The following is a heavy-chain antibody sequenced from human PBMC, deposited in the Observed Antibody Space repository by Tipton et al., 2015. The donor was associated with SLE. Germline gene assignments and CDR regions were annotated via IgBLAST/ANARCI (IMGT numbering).Heavy chain of an antibody. J-gene: IGHJ4*02. CDR1: GGSISGYS. CDR3: ARRAQQLVPVCFDY. V-gene: IGHV4-4*07. D-gene: IGHD6-13*01. Sequence: TLSLTCTVSGGSISGYSLAWIRQFPGKRLEWIGRFYTDGSTRHKPSLESRLSPPFESRVTMSVDPSKNQFSLTLMSVTAADTAVYYCARRAQQLVPVCFDYWGQGKLVTVSS. CDR2: FYTDGST.